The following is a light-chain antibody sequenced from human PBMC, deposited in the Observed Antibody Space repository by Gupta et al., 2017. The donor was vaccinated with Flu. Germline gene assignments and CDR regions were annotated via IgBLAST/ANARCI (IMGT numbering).Light chain of an antibody. CDR1: SGSVSTSFY. CDR3: VLYMGSGSSV. Sequence: TVTLTCGLSSGSVSTSFYPTWYQQTPGQSPRTLIYSTKIRSSGVPDRFSGSILGNRAALTITGAQADDESDYYCVLYMGSGSSVFGGGTKLTVL. V-gene: IGLV8-61*01. CDR2: STK. J-gene: IGLJ3*02.